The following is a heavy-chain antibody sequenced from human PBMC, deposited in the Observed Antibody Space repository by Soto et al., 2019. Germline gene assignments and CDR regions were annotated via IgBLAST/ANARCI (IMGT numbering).Heavy chain of an antibody. V-gene: IGHV4-30-2*01. CDR1: GGSISSGGYS. CDR2: IYHSGST. Sequence: SETLSLTCAVSGGSISSGGYSWSWIRQPPGKGLEWIGYIYHSGSTYYNPSLKSRVTISVDTSKNQFSLKLTSVTAADAALYYCARDFFDSSDYTTNWLAPWGQGTLVTVSS. D-gene: IGHD3-22*01. CDR3: ARDFFDSSDYTTNWLAP. J-gene: IGHJ5*02.